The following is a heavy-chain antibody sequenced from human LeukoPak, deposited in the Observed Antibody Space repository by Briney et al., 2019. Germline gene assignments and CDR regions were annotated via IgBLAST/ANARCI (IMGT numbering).Heavy chain of an antibody. V-gene: IGHV1-69*13. CDR1: GGTFSSYA. D-gene: IGHD6-6*01. CDR3: ARGSIAARPSYYYMDV. J-gene: IGHJ6*03. Sequence: SVKVSCKASGGTFSSYAISWVRQAPGQELEWMGGIIPIFGTANYAQKFQGRVTITADESTSTAYMELSSLRSEDTAVYYCARGSIAARPSYYYMDVWGKGTTVTVSS. CDR2: IIPIFGTA.